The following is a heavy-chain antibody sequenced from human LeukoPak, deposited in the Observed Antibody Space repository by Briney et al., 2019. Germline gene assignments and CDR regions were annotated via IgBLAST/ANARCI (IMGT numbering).Heavy chain of an antibody. CDR1: GGSFSGYY. J-gene: IGHJ5*02. V-gene: IGHV4-34*01. CDR2: INHSGST. CDR3: ARGWNYYDSSGYYTP. Sequence: PSETLSLTCAVYGGSFSGYYWSWIRQPPGKGLEWIGEINHSGSTNYNPSLKSRVTISVDTSKNQFSLKLSSVTAADTAVYYCARGWNYYDSSGYYTPWGRGTLVTVSS. D-gene: IGHD3-22*01.